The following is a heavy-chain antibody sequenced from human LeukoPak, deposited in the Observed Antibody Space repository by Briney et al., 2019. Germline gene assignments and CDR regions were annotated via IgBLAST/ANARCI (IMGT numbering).Heavy chain of an antibody. V-gene: IGHV3-23*01. CDR3: ARPPPTYYYDSSGYWGFDY. D-gene: IGHD3-22*01. Sequence: QPGGSLRLSCAASGFTFSSYAMSWVRQAPGKGLEWVSAISGSGGSTYYADSVKGRFTISRDNSKNTLYLQMNSLRAEDTAVYYCARPPPTYYYDSSGYWGFDYWGQGTLVTVSS. J-gene: IGHJ4*02. CDR2: ISGSGGST. CDR1: GFTFSSYA.